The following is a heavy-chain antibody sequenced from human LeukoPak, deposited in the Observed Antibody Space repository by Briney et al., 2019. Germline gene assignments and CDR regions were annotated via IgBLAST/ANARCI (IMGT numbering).Heavy chain of an antibody. J-gene: IGHJ6*03. CDR2: IGSSSSTI. CDR1: GFTFSSNN. V-gene: IGHV3-48*04. Sequence: PGGSLRLSCAASGFTFSSNNMNWVRQAPGKGLEWVSYIGSSSSTIYYADSVKGRFTISRDNAKNSLYLQMNSLRAEDTAVYYCARDTYSSGWDYRYYYYYMDVWGKGTTVTISS. D-gene: IGHD6-19*01. CDR3: ARDTYSSGWDYRYYYYYMDV.